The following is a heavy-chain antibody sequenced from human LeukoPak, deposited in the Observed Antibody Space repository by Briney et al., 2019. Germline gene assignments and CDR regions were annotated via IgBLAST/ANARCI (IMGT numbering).Heavy chain of an antibody. CDR3: AVIPASGIADY. CDR1: GGSITSYY. V-gene: IGHV4-4*07. CDR2: IYTSGST. D-gene: IGHD6-13*01. Sequence: SETLSLTCTVSGGSITSYYWSWIRQPAGKGLEWIGRIYTSGSTNYNPSLKSRVTMSVDTSKNQFSLKLSSVTAADTAVYYCAVIPASGIADYWGQGTLVTVSS. J-gene: IGHJ4*02.